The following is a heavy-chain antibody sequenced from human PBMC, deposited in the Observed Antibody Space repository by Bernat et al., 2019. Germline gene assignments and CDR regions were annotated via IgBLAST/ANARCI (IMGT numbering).Heavy chain of an antibody. CDR1: GFTFSSHW. CDR3: ARCGYCSGGSCYFSHYYGMDV. J-gene: IGHJ6*02. CDR2: IKQDGSEK. V-gene: IGHV3-7*03. D-gene: IGHD2-15*01. Sequence: EVQLVESGGGLVQPGGSLRLSCAASGFTFSSHWMSWVRQAPGKGLEWVANIKQDGSEKHYVDSVTSRFTISRDNAKNSLYLQMNSLRAEDTAVYYCARCGYCSGGSCYFSHYYGMDVWGQGTTVTVSS.